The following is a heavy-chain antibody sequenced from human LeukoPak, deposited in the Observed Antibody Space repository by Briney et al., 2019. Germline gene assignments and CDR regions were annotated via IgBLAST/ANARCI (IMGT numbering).Heavy chain of an antibody. CDR1: GFTFSSYA. CDR2: ISSNGGST. J-gene: IGHJ4*02. CDR3: ARGMATSTTMVY. D-gene: IGHD5-24*01. V-gene: IGHV3-64*01. Sequence: GGSLRLSCAASGFTFSSYAMHWVRQAPGKGLEYVSAISSNGGSTYYANSVKGRFTISRDNAKNSLYLQMNSLRAEDTAVYYCARGMATSTTMVYWGQGTLVTVSS.